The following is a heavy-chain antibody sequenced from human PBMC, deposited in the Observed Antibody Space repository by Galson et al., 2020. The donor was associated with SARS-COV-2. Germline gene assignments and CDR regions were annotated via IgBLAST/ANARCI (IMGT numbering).Heavy chain of an antibody. D-gene: IGHD3-10*01. Sequence: SETLSLTCTVSGGSFSTYYWRWIRQTQGKGLEWIGYIHDRGMTNYKTSLKSRVTISINTSKTQISLKLSSVTAADTAVYFCARDREYYNGAGHYYGLDVWGRGTTVTVS. J-gene: IGHJ6*02. V-gene: IGHV4-59*01. CDR3: ARDREYYNGAGHYYGLDV. CDR1: GGSFSTYY. CDR2: IHDRGMT.